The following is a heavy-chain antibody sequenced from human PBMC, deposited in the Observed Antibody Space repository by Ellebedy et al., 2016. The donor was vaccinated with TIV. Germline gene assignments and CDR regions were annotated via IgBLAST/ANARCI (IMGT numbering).Heavy chain of an antibody. CDR3: ARDGSCGGGKCYSGLPDF. D-gene: IGHD2-15*01. Sequence: GGSLRLXFATSGFTFSQFAVHWVRQALGKGLEWVAVISNDGTNEHYADSVKGRFTVSRDNSRKTVSLQMTSLRDDDTAVYYCARDGSCGGGKCYSGLPDFWGQGTLVTVSS. V-gene: IGHV3-30-3*01. CDR2: ISNDGTNE. CDR1: GFTFSQFA. J-gene: IGHJ4*02.